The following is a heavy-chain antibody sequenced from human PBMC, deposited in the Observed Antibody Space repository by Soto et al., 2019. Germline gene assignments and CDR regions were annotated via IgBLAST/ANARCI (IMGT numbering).Heavy chain of an antibody. CDR2: IDPSDSYS. CDR1: GYSFTNGW. J-gene: IGHJ4*02. Sequence: GESLKISCKSSGYSFTNGWITGIRQTAGKGLECMGMIDPSDSYSNYSPSFQGHVTMSVDKSISSAYLQFSSLKASDTAMYYCARHRDILSGYSAADNWGQGTQVTVSS. D-gene: IGHD3-9*01. CDR3: ARHRDILSGYSAADN. V-gene: IGHV5-10-1*01.